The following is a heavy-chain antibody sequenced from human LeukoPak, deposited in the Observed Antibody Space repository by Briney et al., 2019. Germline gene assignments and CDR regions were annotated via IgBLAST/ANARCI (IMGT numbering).Heavy chain of an antibody. CDR1: GFTFSSYA. D-gene: IGHD1-14*01. V-gene: IGHV3-23*01. J-gene: IGHJ3*02. CDR2: ISGSGGST. Sequence: PGGSLRLSCAASGFTFSSYAMSWVRQAPVKGLEWVSAISGSGGSTYYADSVKGRFTISRDNSKNTLYLQMNSLRAEDTAVYYCAKVGLGSDAFDIWGQGTMVTVSS. CDR3: AKVGLGSDAFDI.